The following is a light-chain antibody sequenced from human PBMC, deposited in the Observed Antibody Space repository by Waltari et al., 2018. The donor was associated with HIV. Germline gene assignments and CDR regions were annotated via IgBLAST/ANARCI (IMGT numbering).Light chain of an antibody. CDR1: SAITLRYV. CDR2: GRD. CDR3: AVWDDSVNGYV. V-gene: IGLV1-44*01. Sequence: QSALTPPPSASVTPRQRVTIPCSVSSAITLRYVFNWFLPVPGTAPKLLVSGRDQRPSGVPDRFSGSKSGTSGSLAISGLQSEDEGDYYCAVWDDSVNGYVCGTGTKVTVL. J-gene: IGLJ1*01.